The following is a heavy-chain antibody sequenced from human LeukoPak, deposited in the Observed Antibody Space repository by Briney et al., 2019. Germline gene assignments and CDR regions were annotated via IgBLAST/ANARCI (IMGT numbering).Heavy chain of an antibody. CDR2: ISGSGGST. J-gene: IGHJ4*02. D-gene: IGHD2-15*01. Sequence: GGSLRLSCAASGFTFSSYAMSWVRQAPGKGLEWVSAISGSGGSTYYADSVKGRFTISRDNPKNTLYLQMNSLRAEDTAVYYCAKSPPGIVGYCSGGSCYSDYWGQGSLISVSS. CDR1: GFTFSSYA. V-gene: IGHV3-23*01. CDR3: AKSPPGIVGYCSGGSCYSDY.